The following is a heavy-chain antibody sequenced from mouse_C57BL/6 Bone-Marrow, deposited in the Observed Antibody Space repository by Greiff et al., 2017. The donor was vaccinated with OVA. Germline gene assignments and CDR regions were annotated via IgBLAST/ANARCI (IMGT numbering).Heavy chain of an antibody. D-gene: IGHD1-2*01. CDR2: IRSKSSNYAT. CDR1: GFTFNTYA. Sequence: EVQLVESGGGLVQPKGSLKLSCAASGFTFNTYAMHWVRQAPGKGLEWVARIRSKSSNYATYYADSVKDRFTISRDDSQSMLYLQMNNLKTEDTAMYYCVRGSTTAPAYWGQGTLVTVSA. V-gene: IGHV10-3*01. CDR3: VRGSTTAPAY. J-gene: IGHJ3*01.